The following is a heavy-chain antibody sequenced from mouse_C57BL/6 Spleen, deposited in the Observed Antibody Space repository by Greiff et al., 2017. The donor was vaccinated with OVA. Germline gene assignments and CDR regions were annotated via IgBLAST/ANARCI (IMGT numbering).Heavy chain of an antibody. CDR2: IYPGNSDT. J-gene: IGHJ3*01. D-gene: IGHD2-3*01. CDR3: TKSDGYYVKPFAY. CDR1: GYTFTSYW. Sequence: VQLKQSGTVLARPGASVKMSCKTSGYTFTSYWMHWVKQRPGQGLEWIGAIYPGNSDTSYNQKFKGKAKLTAVTSASTAYMELSSLTNEDSAVYYCTKSDGYYVKPFAYWGQGTLVTVSA. V-gene: IGHV1-5*01.